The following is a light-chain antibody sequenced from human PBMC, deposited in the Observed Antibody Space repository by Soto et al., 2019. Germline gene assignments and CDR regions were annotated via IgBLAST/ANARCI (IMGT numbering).Light chain of an antibody. CDR3: QQYNSYMYT. V-gene: IGKV1-5*03. Sequence: DIQMTQSPSTLSASVGDRVTITCRASQSINSWLAWYQQKPGKAPKLLIYNASSSESGVPSRFSGSRSGTEFTLTISSLQPDDFATYYCQQYNSYMYTFGQGTKLEIK. J-gene: IGKJ2*01. CDR2: NAS. CDR1: QSINSW.